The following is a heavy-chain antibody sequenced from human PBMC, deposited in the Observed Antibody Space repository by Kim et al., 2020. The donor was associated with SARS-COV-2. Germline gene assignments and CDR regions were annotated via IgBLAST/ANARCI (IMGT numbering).Heavy chain of an antibody. CDR3: GTYGSGWRYFDD. J-gene: IGHJ4*03. Sequence: GGSLRLSCAASGDTFSSYDMHWVRQPPGKGLEWVALISYDGRNKYAEAAEGRLIIISADNTNMSFLQLISMSAEDEAALYCGTYGSGWRYFDD. CDR2: ISYDGRN. CDR1: GDTFSSYD. D-gene: IGHD6-25*01. V-gene: IGHV3-30*03.